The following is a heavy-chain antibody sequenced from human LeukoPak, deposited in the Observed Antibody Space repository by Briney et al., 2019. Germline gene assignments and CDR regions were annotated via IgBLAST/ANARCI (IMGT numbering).Heavy chain of an antibody. D-gene: IGHD3-22*01. CDR2: ITSSGTYI. V-gene: IGHV3-21*01. CDR1: GFTFSNYN. J-gene: IGHJ2*01. CDR3: AGSDTIGYSPREWDYWYFDL. Sequence: PGGSLRLSCAAPGFTFSNYNMNWVRQAPGKTMEWVSSITSSGTYIFYADSVRGRFTISRDNAKNSLYLQMDSLGPEDTAVYYCAGSDTIGYSPREWDYWYFDLWGRGTLVTVSS.